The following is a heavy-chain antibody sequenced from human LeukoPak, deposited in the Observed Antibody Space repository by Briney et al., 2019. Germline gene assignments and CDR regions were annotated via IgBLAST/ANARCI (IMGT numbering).Heavy chain of an antibody. D-gene: IGHD1-26*01. CDR2: IIPILGIA. J-gene: IGHJ6*02. CDR3: ARSSVGAPSGGDYGMDV. V-gene: IGHV1-69*04. Sequence: SVKVSCKASGGTFSSYAIGWVRQAPGQGLEWMGRIIPILGIANYAQKFQGRVTITADKSTSTAYMELSSLRSEDTAVYYCARSSVGAPSGGDYGMDVWGQGTTVTVSS. CDR1: GGTFSSYA.